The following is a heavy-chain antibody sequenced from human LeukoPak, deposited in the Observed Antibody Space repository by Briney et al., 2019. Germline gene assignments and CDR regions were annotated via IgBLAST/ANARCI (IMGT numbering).Heavy chain of an antibody. J-gene: IGHJ4*02. V-gene: IGHV4-4*07. CDR3: ARVVVTKYYFDY. CDR2: IHPSGST. D-gene: IGHD4-23*01. CDR1: GDSISSYY. Sequence: SETLSLTCTVSGDSISSYYWSWIRQPAGKGLKWIGRIHPSGSTYYNPSLKSRVTISVDTSKNQFSLKLSSVTAADTAVYYCARVVVTKYYFDYWGQGTLVTVSS.